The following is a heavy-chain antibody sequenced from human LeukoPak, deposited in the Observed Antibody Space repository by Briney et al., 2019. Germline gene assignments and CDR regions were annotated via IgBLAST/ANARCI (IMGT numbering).Heavy chain of an antibody. J-gene: IGHJ2*01. D-gene: IGHD2-15*01. CDR3: ARAKTGGPLTWYFDL. CDR2: ISSSGLTI. Sequence: GGSLRLSCAASGFTSSLSSMNWVRQAPGKGLEWLSLISSSGLTIFNADPVKGRFTISRDNAKNSLYLQINSLRVEDTALYYCARAKTGGPLTWYFDLWGRGTLVTVSS. V-gene: IGHV3-48*01. CDR1: GFTSSLSS.